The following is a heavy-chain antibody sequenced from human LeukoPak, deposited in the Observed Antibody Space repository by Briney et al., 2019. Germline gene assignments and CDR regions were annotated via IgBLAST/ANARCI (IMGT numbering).Heavy chain of an antibody. D-gene: IGHD3-3*01. CDR3: ARGVYYDFWSGYYTDYFDY. V-gene: IGHV4-34*01. CDR2: INHSGST. Sequence: SETLSLTCAVYGGSFSGYYWSWIPQPPGKGLEWIGEINHSGSTNYNPSLKSRVTISVDTSKNQFSLKLSSVTAADTAVYYCARGVYYDFWSGYYTDYFDYWGQGTLVTVSS. J-gene: IGHJ4*02. CDR1: GGSFSGYY.